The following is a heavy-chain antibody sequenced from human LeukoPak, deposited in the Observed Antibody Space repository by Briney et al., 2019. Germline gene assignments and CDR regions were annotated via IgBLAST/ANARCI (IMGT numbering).Heavy chain of an antibody. D-gene: IGHD6-19*01. V-gene: IGHV3-33*06. J-gene: IGHJ4*02. CDR3: AKDFKSSGWYVLPYFDY. CDR1: GFTFSSYE. Sequence: GGSLRLSCAASGFTFSSYEMHWVRQAPGKGLEWVAVIWHDGSNEYYADSVRGRFTISRDNSKNTLYLQMSSLRAEDTAVYYCAKDFKSSGWYVLPYFDYWGQGTLVTVSS. CDR2: IWHDGSNE.